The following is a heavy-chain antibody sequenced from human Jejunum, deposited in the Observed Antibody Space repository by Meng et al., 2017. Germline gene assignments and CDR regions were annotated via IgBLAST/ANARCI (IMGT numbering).Heavy chain of an antibody. CDR3: TRGGMTSETTFFLH. D-gene: IGHD3-3*02. J-gene: IGHJ4*02. V-gene: IGHV1-18*01. CDR2: ISVDNGNA. CDR1: GYTFTNYG. Sequence: QVYLGQSGAEGKKAGACVKVSCKASGYTFTNYGINWVRQAPGQGLEWMAWISVDNGNAKYAQNLQDRVTLTTETSTTTAYMELRNLRSDDTAVYYCTRGGMTSETTFFLHWGQGTLVTVS.